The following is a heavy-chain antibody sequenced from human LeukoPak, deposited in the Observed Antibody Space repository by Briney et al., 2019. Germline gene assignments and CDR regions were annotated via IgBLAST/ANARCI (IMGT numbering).Heavy chain of an antibody. V-gene: IGHV4-59*01. Sequence: PSETLSLTCTVSGGSISSYYWSWIRQPPGKGLEWIGYIYYSGSTNYNPSLKSRVTISVDTSKNQFSLKLSSVTAADTAVYYCARKGGRFGDYDAFDIWGQGTMVTVSS. J-gene: IGHJ3*02. D-gene: IGHD3-10*01. CDR1: GGSISSYY. CDR3: ARKGGRFGDYDAFDI. CDR2: IYYSGST.